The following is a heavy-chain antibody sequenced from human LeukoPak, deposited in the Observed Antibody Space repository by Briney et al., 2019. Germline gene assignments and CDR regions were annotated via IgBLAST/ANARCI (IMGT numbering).Heavy chain of an antibody. CDR3: AKGGKWDVTPFDY. CDR1: GFTFSSYW. D-gene: IGHD1-26*01. CDR2: IKHDGSEK. Sequence: GGSLRLSCAASGFTFSSYWMSWVRQAPGKGLEWVANIKHDGSEKYYVDSVKGRFTISRDNAKNSLYLQMDSLRAEDTAVYYCAKGGKWDVTPFDYWGQGTLVTVPS. J-gene: IGHJ4*02. V-gene: IGHV3-7*01.